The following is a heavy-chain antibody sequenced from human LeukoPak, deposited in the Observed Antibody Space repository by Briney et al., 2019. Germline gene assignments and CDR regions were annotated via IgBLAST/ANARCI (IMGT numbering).Heavy chain of an antibody. Sequence: GASVKVSCKASGYTFTSYYMHWVRQAPGQGLEWMGIINPSGGSTSYAQKFQGRVTMTRDTSTSTVYMELSSLRSEDTAVYYCARGGRAYGDYQYVWFDPWGQGTMVTVSS. CDR1: GYTFTSYY. CDR3: ARGGRAYGDYQYVWFDP. V-gene: IGHV1-46*01. D-gene: IGHD4-17*01. J-gene: IGHJ5*02. CDR2: INPSGGST.